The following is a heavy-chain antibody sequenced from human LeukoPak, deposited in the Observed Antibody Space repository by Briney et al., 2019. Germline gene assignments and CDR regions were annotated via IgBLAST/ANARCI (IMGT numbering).Heavy chain of an antibody. J-gene: IGHJ4*02. CDR2: IDYSGSS. Sequence: SETLSLTCKVSGESLSSSGYYWSWVRQHPGKGLEWIGSIDYSGSSHYNPSLKSRVTISVDTSKNHFSLKLSSVTAADTAVYYCARRVHYYDTSGYSYYFDYWGQGTLVTVSS. D-gene: IGHD3-22*01. V-gene: IGHV4-30-4*01. CDR1: GESLSSSGYY. CDR3: ARRVHYYDTSGYSYYFDY.